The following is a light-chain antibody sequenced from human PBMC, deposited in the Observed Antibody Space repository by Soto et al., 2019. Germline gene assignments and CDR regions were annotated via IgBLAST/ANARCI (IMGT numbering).Light chain of an antibody. CDR3: QSFDSTLSAYV. CDR2: GNN. V-gene: IGLV1-40*01. Sequence: VLTQPPSVSGAPGQRVTISCTGSSSNIGAGRDVHWYQQLPGTAPRLLIYGNNNRPSGVPDRFSASKSGTSASLAITGLQAEDEADFYCQSFDSTLSAYVFGTGTKVTDL. J-gene: IGLJ1*01. CDR1: SSNIGAGRD.